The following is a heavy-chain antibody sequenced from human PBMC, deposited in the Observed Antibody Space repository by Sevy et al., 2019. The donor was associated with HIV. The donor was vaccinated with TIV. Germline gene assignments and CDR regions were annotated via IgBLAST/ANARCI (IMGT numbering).Heavy chain of an antibody. D-gene: IGHD3-22*01. V-gene: IGHV1-18*01. CDR3: ARRGAYYDSSGLDY. Sequence: ASVKVSCKASGYTFTSYGISWVRQAPGQGLEWMVWISAYNSNTNYAQKLQGRVTMTTDTSTSTAYMELRSLRSDDTAVYYCARRGAYYDSSGLDYWGQGTLVTVSS. CDR1: GYTFTSYG. CDR2: ISAYNSNT. J-gene: IGHJ4*02.